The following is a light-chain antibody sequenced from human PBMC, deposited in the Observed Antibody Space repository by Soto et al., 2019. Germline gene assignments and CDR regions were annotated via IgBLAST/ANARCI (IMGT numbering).Light chain of an antibody. Sequence: EIVLTQSPGTRSLSPGERATLSCRASKSLAGRYLGWYQQKPGQAPRLLIYGASKRATGIPDRFSGSGSVTDFTLTISRLEPEDFAVYFCQQGFTFGPGTKVDLK. J-gene: IGKJ3*01. CDR3: QQGFT. CDR1: KSLAGRY. CDR2: GAS. V-gene: IGKV3-20*01.